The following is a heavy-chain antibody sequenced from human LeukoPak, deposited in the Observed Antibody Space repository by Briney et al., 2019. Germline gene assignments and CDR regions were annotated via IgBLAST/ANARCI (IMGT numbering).Heavy chain of an antibody. CDR3: ARDFFQMYYYGSGSYD. Sequence: SETLSLTCTVSGGSISSTTYYWDWIRQPPGKGLEWIGTIYYSGSTYYNPSLKSRVTISVDTSKNQFSLKLSSVTAADTAVYYCARDFFQMYYYGSGSYDWGQGTLVTVSS. CDR2: IYYSGST. D-gene: IGHD3-10*01. V-gene: IGHV4-39*07. CDR1: GGSISSTTYY. J-gene: IGHJ4*02.